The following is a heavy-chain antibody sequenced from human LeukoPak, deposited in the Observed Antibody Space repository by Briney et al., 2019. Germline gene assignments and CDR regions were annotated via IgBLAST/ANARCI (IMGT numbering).Heavy chain of an antibody. J-gene: IGHJ4*02. V-gene: IGHV3-30-3*01. D-gene: IGHD2-21*02. Sequence: GGSLRLSCAASGFTFSNYAIHWVRQAPGKGLEWVALISYDGSNTYYADSVKGRFTISRDNSKNTLYLQTNSLRTEDTAVFYCARAAYCGGGCYYYFDYWGQGTLVTVSS. CDR1: GFTFSNYA. CDR2: ISYDGSNT. CDR3: ARAAYCGGGCYYYFDY.